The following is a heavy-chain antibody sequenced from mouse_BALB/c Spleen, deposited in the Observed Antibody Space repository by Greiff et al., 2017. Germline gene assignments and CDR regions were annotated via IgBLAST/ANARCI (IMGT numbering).Heavy chain of an antibody. D-gene: IGHD2-3*01. CDR1: GFTFSNYW. J-gene: IGHJ4*01. Sequence: EVKVEESGGGLVQPGGSMKLSCVASGFTFSNYWMNWVRQSPEKGLEWVAEIRLKSNNYATHYAESVKGRFTISRDDSKSSVYLQMNNLRAEDTGIYYCTRDDGYFVYAMDYWGQGTSVTVSS. CDR3: TRDDGYFVYAMDY. V-gene: IGHV6-6*02. CDR2: IRLKSNNYAT.